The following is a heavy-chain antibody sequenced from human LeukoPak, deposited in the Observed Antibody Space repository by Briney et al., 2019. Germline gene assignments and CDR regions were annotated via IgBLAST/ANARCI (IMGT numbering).Heavy chain of an antibody. D-gene: IGHD5/OR15-5a*01. Sequence: PGGSLRLSCAVSGFTFSSYAMIWVRQAPGSGLVWVSSIGASGDSIYNTDSVKGRFTISRDNSKNTLYLQMSSLRVEDTAVYYCAKIPDVSDYWGQGTLVTVSS. V-gene: IGHV3-23*01. CDR3: AKIPDVSDY. CDR2: IGASGDSI. J-gene: IGHJ4*02. CDR1: GFTFSSYA.